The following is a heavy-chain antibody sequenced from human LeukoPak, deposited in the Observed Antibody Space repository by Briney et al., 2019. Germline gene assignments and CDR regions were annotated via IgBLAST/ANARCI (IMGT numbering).Heavy chain of an antibody. V-gene: IGHV3-21*01. CDR1: GFAFNTYN. D-gene: IGHD1-26*01. CDR3: VKEGTASGRGGIDIWGLGAGGSFDL. CDR2: ISTSSNFI. J-gene: IGHJ3*01. Sequence: GGSLRLSCAASGFAFNTYNMHWVRQAPGEGLEWVSVISTSSNFIYYADSVKGRFTISRDNAKNSLHLQMNSLRAEDTAVYFCVKEGTASGRGGIDIWGLGAGGSFDLWGQGTMVTVSS.